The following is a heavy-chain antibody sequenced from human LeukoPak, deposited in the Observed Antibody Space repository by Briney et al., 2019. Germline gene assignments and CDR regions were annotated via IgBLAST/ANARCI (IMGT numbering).Heavy chain of an antibody. CDR1: GFTFSSYS. Sequence: GGSLRLSCAASGFTFSSYSMNWVRQAPGKGLEWVSYISSSSTIYYADSVKGRFTISRDNAKNSLYLQMNSLRDEDTAVYYCARQVENYGYFYWGQGTLVTVSS. D-gene: IGHD3-10*01. V-gene: IGHV3-48*02. CDR3: ARQVENYGYFY. CDR2: ISSSSTI. J-gene: IGHJ4*02.